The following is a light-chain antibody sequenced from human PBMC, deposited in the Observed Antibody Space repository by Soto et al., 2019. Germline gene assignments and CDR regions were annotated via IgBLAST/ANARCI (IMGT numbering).Light chain of an antibody. CDR3: QQRSNWPPLT. CDR2: DAS. Sequence: EIVLTQSPATLSLSPGERATFSCRASQSVSSDLVWYQQKPGQARRLLIYDASNRATGIPARFSGSGSGTDFTLTISSLEPEDFAVYYCQQRSNWPPLTFGGGTKVEIK. V-gene: IGKV3-11*01. J-gene: IGKJ4*01. CDR1: QSVSSD.